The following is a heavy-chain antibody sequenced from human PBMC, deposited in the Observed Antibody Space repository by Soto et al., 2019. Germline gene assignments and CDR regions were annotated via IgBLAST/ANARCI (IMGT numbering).Heavy chain of an antibody. V-gene: IGHV4-61*01. Sequence: PSETLSLTCTVSGGSVSSGSYYWSWIRQPPGKGLEWIGYIYNSGSTNYKPSLKSRVTISVDTSKNQFSLKLSSVTAADTAVYYCAIDRLLSCSSTSCYGNYYYGMDVWGQGTTVTVSS. CDR3: AIDRLLSCSSTSCYGNYYYGMDV. J-gene: IGHJ6*02. CDR2: IYNSGST. CDR1: GGSVSSGSYY. D-gene: IGHD2-2*01.